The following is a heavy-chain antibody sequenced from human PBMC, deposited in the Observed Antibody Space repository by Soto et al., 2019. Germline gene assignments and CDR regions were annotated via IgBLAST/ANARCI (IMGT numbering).Heavy chain of an antibody. CDR1: VDSVSSNSAA. V-gene: IGHV6-1*01. Sequence: SQTLLLTCVISVDSVSSNSAAWNWIRPSPSRGLEWLGRTYYRSKWYNDYAGSVKGRITINPDTSNNQFSLQLTSLSPDDTAVYYCARLRGDSWFDFWGQGTRVTVSS. CDR2: TYYRSKWYN. J-gene: IGHJ5*01. CDR3: ARLRGDSWFDF.